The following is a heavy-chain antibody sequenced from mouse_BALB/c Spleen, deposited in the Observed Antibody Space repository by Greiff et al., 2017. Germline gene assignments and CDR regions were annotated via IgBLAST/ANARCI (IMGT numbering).Heavy chain of an antibody. J-gene: IGHJ3*01. V-gene: IGHV14-3*02. CDR3: ARRDDLFAY. CDR2: IDPANGNT. Sequence: EVKVEESGAELVKPGASVKLSCTASGFNIKDTYMHWVKQRPEQGLEWIGRIDPANGNTKYDPKFQGKATITADTSSNTAYLQLSSLTSEDTAVYYCARRDDLFAYWGQGTLVTVSA. CDR1: GFNIKDTY.